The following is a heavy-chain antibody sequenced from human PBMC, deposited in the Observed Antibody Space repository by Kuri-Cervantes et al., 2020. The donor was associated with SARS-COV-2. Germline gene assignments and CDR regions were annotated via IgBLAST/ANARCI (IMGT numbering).Heavy chain of an antibody. V-gene: IGHV1-2*02. CDR1: GYTFTGYY. D-gene: IGHD4-11*01. Sequence: ASVKVSCKASGYTFTGYYMHWVRQAPGQGLEWMGWINPNSGGTNYAQKFQGRVTMTRDTSISTAYMGLSRLRSDDTAVYYCARAAAVTTYYYYYMDVWGKGTTVTVSS. CDR3: ARAAAVTTYYYYYMDV. CDR2: INPNSGGT. J-gene: IGHJ6*03.